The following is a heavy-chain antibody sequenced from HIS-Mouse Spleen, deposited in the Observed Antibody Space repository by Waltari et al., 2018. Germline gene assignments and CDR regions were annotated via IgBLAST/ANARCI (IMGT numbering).Heavy chain of an antibody. D-gene: IGHD4-4*01. CDR2: IYYSGST. Sequence: QLQLQESGPGLVKPSETLSLNCTVSGGPISTRSYYWGWIHQPPGKGLEWIGSIYYSGSTYYNPSLKSRVTISVDTSKNQFSLKLSSVTAADTAVYYCARVNTVFDYWGQGTLVTVSS. J-gene: IGHJ4*02. CDR1: GGPISTRSYY. CDR3: ARVNTVFDY. V-gene: IGHV4-39*07.